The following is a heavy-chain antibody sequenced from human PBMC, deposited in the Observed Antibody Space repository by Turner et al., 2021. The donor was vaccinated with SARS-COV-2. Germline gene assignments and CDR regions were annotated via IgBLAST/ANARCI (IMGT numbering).Heavy chain of an antibody. J-gene: IGHJ3*02. V-gene: IGHV3-23*01. CDR1: GFTFSSYA. CDR3: AKGEGYGSGAFDI. D-gene: IGHD3-10*01. CDR2: ISGSGVST. Sequence: EVQLLESGGGLVQPGGSLRLSCAASGFTFSSYAMSWVRQAPGKGWEWVSAISGSGVSTYDADSVKGRFTISRDNSKNTLYLQMNSLRAEDTAVYYCAKGEGYGSGAFDIWGQGTMVTVSS.